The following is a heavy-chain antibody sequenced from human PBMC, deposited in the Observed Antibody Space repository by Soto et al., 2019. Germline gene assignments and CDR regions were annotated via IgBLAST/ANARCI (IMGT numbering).Heavy chain of an antibody. D-gene: IGHD4-17*01. CDR3: ASSPPPTVTMYSRYFAL. CDR1: GGTFSSYA. J-gene: IGHJ2*01. Sequence: QVQLVQSGAEVKKPGSSVKVSCKTSGGTFSSYAINWVRQAPGQGLEWMGGIIPIFGTAHYAQKFQGRITITANKSTNTAYMELRSLRSDGTAVYYCASSPPPTVTMYSRYFALWGRGTLVTVSS. CDR2: IIPIFGTA. V-gene: IGHV1-69*14.